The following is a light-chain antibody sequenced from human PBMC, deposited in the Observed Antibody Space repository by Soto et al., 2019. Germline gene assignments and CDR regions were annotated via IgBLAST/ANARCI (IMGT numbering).Light chain of an antibody. J-gene: IGLJ2*01. Sequence: QSALTQPASVSGSPGQSITISCTRSSSDIGGYNYVSWYQQHPGKAPKLLIYDVTYRPSGISDRFSGSKSGNTASLTISGLQPDDEADYYCSSYGASSTLFGGGTKVTVL. CDR3: SSYGASSTL. CDR1: SSDIGGYNY. CDR2: DVT. V-gene: IGLV2-14*03.